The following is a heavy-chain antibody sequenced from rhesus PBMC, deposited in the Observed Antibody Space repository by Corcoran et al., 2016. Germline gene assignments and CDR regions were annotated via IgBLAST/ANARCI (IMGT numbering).Heavy chain of an antibody. CDR2: INPYNGNT. Sequence: QEQLVQSGAEVKKPGASVKVSCKASGYTFTDYYMHWVRQAPRQGLEWMGWINPYNGNTKYAQKFQGRVTMTRETSTSTAYMELSSLRSEDTAVYYCARGYCSSTYCSLSAFDFWGQGLRVTVSS. D-gene: IGHD2-15*01. CDR1: GYTFTDYY. V-gene: IGHV1S2*01. CDR3: ARGYCSSTYCSLSAFDF. J-gene: IGHJ3*01.